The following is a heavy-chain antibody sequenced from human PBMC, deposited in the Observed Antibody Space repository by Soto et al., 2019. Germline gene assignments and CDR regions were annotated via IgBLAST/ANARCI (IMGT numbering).Heavy chain of an antibody. Sequence: QVQLQQWGAGLLKPSETLSLTCAVYGGSFSGYQWSWIRQTPGKGLEWIGEINDSGNINYNPSLKSPVTILLDTPKKPISLKLSSVTAADSAVYYCARGLILWFGELSRRGGYYYYMDVWGKGTTVTVSS. V-gene: IGHV4-34*01. CDR3: ARGLILWFGELSRRGGYYYYMDV. CDR2: INDSGNI. J-gene: IGHJ6*03. D-gene: IGHD3-10*01. CDR1: GGSFSGYQ.